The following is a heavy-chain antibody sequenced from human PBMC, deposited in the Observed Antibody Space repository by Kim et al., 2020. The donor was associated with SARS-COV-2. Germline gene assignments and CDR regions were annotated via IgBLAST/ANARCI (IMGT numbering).Heavy chain of an antibody. Sequence: GGSLRLSCAASGFTFSSYSMNWVRQAPGKGLEWVSSISSSSSYIYYADSVKGRFTISRDNAKNSLYLQMNSLRAEDTAVYYCARGARTSGWYGRDYDAFGTCGAGTMVTVSS. V-gene: IGHV3-21*01. J-gene: IGHJ3*02. D-gene: IGHD6-19*01. CDR3: ARGARTSGWYGRDYDAFGT. CDR1: GFTFSSYS. CDR2: ISSSSSYI.